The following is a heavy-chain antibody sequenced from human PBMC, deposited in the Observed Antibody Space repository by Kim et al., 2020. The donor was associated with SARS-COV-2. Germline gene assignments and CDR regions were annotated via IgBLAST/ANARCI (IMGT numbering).Heavy chain of an antibody. V-gene: IGHV4-39*02. CDR2: T. J-gene: IGHJ4*02. Sequence: TYYNPSPKSRVTISVDTAKNQFSLTLSSVTAADTAVYYCARDYGDYFFDYWGQGTLVTVSS. CDR3: ARDYGDYFFDY. D-gene: IGHD4-17*01.